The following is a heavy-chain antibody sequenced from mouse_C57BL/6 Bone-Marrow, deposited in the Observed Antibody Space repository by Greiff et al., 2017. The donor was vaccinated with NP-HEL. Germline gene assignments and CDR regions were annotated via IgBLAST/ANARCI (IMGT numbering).Heavy chain of an antibody. CDR1: GFTFSSYA. J-gene: IGHJ3*01. D-gene: IGHD2-4*01. Sequence: EVQRVESGGGLVKPGGSLKLSCAASGFTFSSYAMSWVRQTPEKRLEWVATISDGGSYTYYPDNVKGRFTISRDNAKNNLYLQMSHLKSEDTAMYYCARDKTTMIPAYWGQGTLVTVSA. CDR3: ARDKTTMIPAY. V-gene: IGHV5-4*01. CDR2: ISDGGSYT.